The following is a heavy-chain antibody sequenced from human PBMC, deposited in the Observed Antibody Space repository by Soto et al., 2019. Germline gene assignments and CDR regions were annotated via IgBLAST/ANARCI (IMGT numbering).Heavy chain of an antibody. CDR3: ARGNWNYYYGMDV. D-gene: IGHD1-20*01. CDR2: IKPDGSEQ. CDR1: EFTFDKYY. J-gene: IGHJ6*02. Sequence: GGSLSLSCAASEFTFDKYYMTWVRQAPGKGPEWVANIKPDGSEQYYVDSVKGRFTISRDNANNSLYLQMNSLRAEDTAVYFCARGNWNYYYGMDVWGQGTTVTVSS. V-gene: IGHV3-7*01.